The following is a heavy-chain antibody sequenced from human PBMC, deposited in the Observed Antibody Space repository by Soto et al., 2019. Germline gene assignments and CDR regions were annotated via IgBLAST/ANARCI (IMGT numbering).Heavy chain of an antibody. V-gene: IGHV1-46*01. CDR1: GYTFTSYY. CDR2: INPSGGST. Sequence: ASVKVSCKASGYTFTSYYMHWVRQAPGQGLEWMGIINPSGGSTSYAQKFQGRVTMTRDTSTSTVYLELSSLGSEDTAVYYCARDLETYDFWSGYYTGAYDYWGQGTLVTVSS. CDR3: ARDLETYDFWSGYYTGAYDY. J-gene: IGHJ4*02. D-gene: IGHD3-3*01.